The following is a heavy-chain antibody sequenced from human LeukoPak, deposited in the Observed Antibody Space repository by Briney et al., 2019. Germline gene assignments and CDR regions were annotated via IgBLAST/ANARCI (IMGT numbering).Heavy chain of an antibody. D-gene: IGHD4-17*01. Sequence: GSLRLCCAASGFTFDDYGMSWVRQAPGKGLELVSVINWNGGSTGCADFVKGRFTISRDNAKNSLYLQMNSLRDEDTALYHCARDIETTVTTGYDYWGQGTLVTVSS. CDR3: ARDIETTVTTGYDY. CDR1: GFTFDDYG. V-gene: IGHV3-20*01. CDR2: INWNGGST. J-gene: IGHJ4*02.